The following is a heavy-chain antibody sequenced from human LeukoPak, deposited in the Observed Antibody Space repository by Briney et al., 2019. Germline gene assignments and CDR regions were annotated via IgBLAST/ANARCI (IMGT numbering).Heavy chain of an antibody. V-gene: IGHV3-11*01. CDR3: ARGILRPFIAPEYFDH. CDR2: ISRSGGTI. Sequence: GGSLRLSCAASGFTFSDYYISWIRQAPGKGLDWVSYISRSGGTIYYADSVQGRFTISRDNAKNSLYLQMNSLRAEDTALYYCARGILRPFIAPEYFDHWGQGTLVTVSS. CDR1: GFTFSDYY. D-gene: IGHD2/OR15-2a*01. J-gene: IGHJ4*02.